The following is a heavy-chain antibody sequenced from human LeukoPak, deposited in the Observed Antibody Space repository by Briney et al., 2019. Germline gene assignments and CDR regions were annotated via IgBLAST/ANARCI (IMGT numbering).Heavy chain of an antibody. V-gene: IGHV3-48*01. CDR1: GFTFSSYS. D-gene: IGHD4-17*01. Sequence: PGGSLRLSCAASGFTFSSYSMNWVRQAPGKGLEWVSYISSSSSTIYYADSVKGRFTISRDNSKNTLYLQMNSLRAEDTAVYYCARYYADYARALDIWGQGTMVTVSS. J-gene: IGHJ3*02. CDR3: ARYYADYARALDI. CDR2: ISSSSSTI.